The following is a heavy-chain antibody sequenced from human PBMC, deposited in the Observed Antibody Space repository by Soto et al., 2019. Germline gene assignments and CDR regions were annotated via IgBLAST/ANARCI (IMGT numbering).Heavy chain of an antibody. CDR2: IVVGSGNT. J-gene: IGHJ5*02. CDR3: AADRPHSSGWSPGDWFDP. D-gene: IGHD6-19*01. V-gene: IGHV1-58*01. Sequence: ASVKVSCKASGFTFTSSAVQWVRQARGQRLEWIGWIVVGSGNTNYAQKFQERVTITRDMSTSTAYMELSSLRSEDTAVYYCAADRPHSSGWSPGDWFDPWGQGTLVTVSS. CDR1: GFTFTSSA.